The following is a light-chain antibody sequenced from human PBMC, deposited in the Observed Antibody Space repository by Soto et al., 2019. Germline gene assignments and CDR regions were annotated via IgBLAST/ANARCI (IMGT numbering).Light chain of an antibody. CDR1: HGVTSA. J-gene: IGKJ4*01. V-gene: IGKV1D-13*01. Sequence: ATKLTQSPSALSAAVVHRFTITFRLSHGVTSALAWWQKKPGSPSKPLIYEASNLETGVPSRFSGTGSGTDFTLTISSLQHEDFATYYCQQCHNYPLTFGGGTNV. CDR2: EAS. CDR3: QQCHNYPLT.